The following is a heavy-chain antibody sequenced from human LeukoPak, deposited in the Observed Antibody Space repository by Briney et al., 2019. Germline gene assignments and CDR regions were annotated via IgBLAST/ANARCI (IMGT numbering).Heavy chain of an antibody. D-gene: IGHD4-23*01. CDR2: ISGSGGRI. CDR3: AKDRGTTVVKALDY. CDR1: GFIFSSYV. Sequence: GGSLRLSCGGSGFIFSSYVMSWVRQAPGKGLAWVSGISGSGGRIYYADSVKGRFTISRDNSKNTLYLQMNSLRAEDTAVYYCAKDRGTTVVKALDYWGQGTLVTVSS. V-gene: IGHV3-23*01. J-gene: IGHJ4*02.